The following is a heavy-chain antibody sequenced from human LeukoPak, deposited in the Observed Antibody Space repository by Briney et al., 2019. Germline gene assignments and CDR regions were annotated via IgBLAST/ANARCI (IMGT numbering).Heavy chain of an antibody. Sequence: GGSLRLSCAASGFTFSSYAMSWVRQAPARGLEWVSSLRGDGDTFYADSVKGRFTLSRDESRNTVYLQMNNLRVEDTAVYFCAKASWVSSADAVLWRQGTLVTVSS. CDR3: AKASWVSSADAVL. V-gene: IGHV3-23*01. CDR2: LRGDGDT. D-gene: IGHD3-3*02. J-gene: IGHJ4*02. CDR1: GFTFSSYA.